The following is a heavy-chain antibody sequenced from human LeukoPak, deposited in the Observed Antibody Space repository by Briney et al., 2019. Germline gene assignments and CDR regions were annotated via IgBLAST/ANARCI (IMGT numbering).Heavy chain of an antibody. V-gene: IGHV4-39*07. Sequence: SETLSLTCTVSGGSISSSSYYWGWIRQPPGKGLEWIGIIYYSGSTYYNPSLKSRVTLSVDTSKNQFSLKLSSVTAADTAVYYCARHGGDGSGSYYRQPFDYWGQGTLVTVSS. D-gene: IGHD3-10*01. CDR2: IYYSGST. CDR1: GGSISSSSYY. CDR3: ARHGGDGSGSYYRQPFDY. J-gene: IGHJ4*02.